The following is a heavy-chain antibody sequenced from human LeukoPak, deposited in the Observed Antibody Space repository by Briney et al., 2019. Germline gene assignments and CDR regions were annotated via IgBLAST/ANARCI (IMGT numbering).Heavy chain of an antibody. J-gene: IGHJ4*02. CDR3: ARHRAAYDY. CDR1: GGSISSKY. Sequence: SETLSLTCTVSGGSISSKYWNWVRQPPGNGLDLIGYISYSSTTHYNPSLKTRVTISIDTSKNQFSLNLSSVTAADTAVYYCARHRAAYDYWGQGTLVTVSS. D-gene: IGHD2-15*01. V-gene: IGHV4-59*08. CDR2: ISYSSTT.